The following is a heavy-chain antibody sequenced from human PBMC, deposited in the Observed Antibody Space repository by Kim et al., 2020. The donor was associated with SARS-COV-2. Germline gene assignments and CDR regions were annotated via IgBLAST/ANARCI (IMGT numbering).Heavy chain of an antibody. Sequence: SETLSLTCAVYGGSFSGYYWSWIRQPPGKGLEWIGEINHSGSTNYNPSLKSRVTISVDTSKNQFSLKLSSVTAADTAVYYCARGRGNYDYIWGSYQTRYYYYYMDVWGKGTTVTVSS. V-gene: IGHV4-34*01. CDR2: INHSGST. J-gene: IGHJ6*03. CDR1: GGSFSGYY. CDR3: ARGRGNYDYIWGSYQTRYYYYYMDV. D-gene: IGHD3-16*02.